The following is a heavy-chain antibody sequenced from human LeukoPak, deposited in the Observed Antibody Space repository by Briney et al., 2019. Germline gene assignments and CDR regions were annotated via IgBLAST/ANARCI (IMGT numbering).Heavy chain of an antibody. CDR1: GFTFSDYY. Sequence: TGGSLRLSCAASGFTFSDYYMSWIRQAPGKGLEWVSYISSSGSTIYYADSVKGRFTISRDNAKNSLYLQMNSLRDEDTAVYYCARDNRITIFGVVIMFDYWGQGTLVTVSS. CDR2: ISSSGSTI. CDR3: ARDNRITIFGVVIMFDY. V-gene: IGHV3-11*04. D-gene: IGHD3-3*01. J-gene: IGHJ4*02.